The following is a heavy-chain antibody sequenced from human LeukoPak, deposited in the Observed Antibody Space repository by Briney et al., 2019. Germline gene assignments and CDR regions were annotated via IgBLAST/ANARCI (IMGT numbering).Heavy chain of an antibody. CDR2: ISYDGGNK. J-gene: IGHJ5*02. Sequence: PGGSLRLSCAASGFTFSSYGMHWVRQAPGKGLEWVALISYDGGNKYYADSVKGRFTVSKDNSKNTVYLQMNSLRADDTAVYYCAKDSKFGYSSWLGWFDPWGQGTLVTVSS. D-gene: IGHD6-13*01. V-gene: IGHV3-33*06. CDR1: GFTFSSYG. CDR3: AKDSKFGYSSWLGWFDP.